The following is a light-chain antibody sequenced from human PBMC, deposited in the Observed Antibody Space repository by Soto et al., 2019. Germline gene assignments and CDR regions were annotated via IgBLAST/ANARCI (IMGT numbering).Light chain of an antibody. V-gene: IGKV1-5*03. Sequence: DIQMTQSPSTLSASVGDRVTITCRASQSISSWLAWYQQKPRKAPKLLIYKASSLESGVPSRFSGSGSGTEFTLTISSLQPDDFATYYCQQYHSYPITFGQGTRLEI. CDR1: QSISSW. J-gene: IGKJ5*01. CDR2: KAS. CDR3: QQYHSYPIT.